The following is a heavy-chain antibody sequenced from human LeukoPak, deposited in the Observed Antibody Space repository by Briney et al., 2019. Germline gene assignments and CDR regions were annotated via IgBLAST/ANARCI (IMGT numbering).Heavy chain of an antibody. CDR1: GLSFSDYG. J-gene: IGHJ4*02. V-gene: IGHV3-33*01. D-gene: IGHD6-13*01. Sequence: PGGSLRLSCAASGLSFSDYGMHWVRQAPGKGLEWVAVIWSDGSNKYYADSVKGRFTISRDNSKNTLYLQMNTLRADDTAVYSCASAAGPFDHWGQGTLVTVSS. CDR3: ASAAGPFDH. CDR2: IWSDGSNK.